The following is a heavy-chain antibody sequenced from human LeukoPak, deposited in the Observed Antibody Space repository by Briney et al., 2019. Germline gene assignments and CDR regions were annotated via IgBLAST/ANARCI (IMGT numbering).Heavy chain of an antibody. CDR2: IYHSGSN. D-gene: IGHD3-10*01. V-gene: IGHV4-4*02. CDR1: GDSISRTNW. J-gene: IGHJ4*02. CDR3: AREVLLWFGDPAGLPFFDY. Sequence: PSETLSLTCAVSGDSISRTNWWSWVRQPPGKGLEWIGEIYHSGSNNYNPSLKSRATMSVDKSKNQFSLKLSSVTAADTAVYYCAREVLLWFGDPAGLPFFDYWGQGTLVTVSS.